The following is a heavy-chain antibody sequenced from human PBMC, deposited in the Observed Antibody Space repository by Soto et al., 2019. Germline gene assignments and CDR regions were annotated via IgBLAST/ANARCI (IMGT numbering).Heavy chain of an antibody. V-gene: IGHV1-8*01. CDR1: GYTFTSYD. Sequence: ASVKVSCKASGYTFTSYDINWVRQATGQGLEWMGWMNPNFGNTDYAQKFQGRVTMTANESTSTAYMELSSLRSEDTAVYYCASVPYYYDSSGYYPDYYYGMDVWGQGTTVTVSS. D-gene: IGHD3-22*01. CDR2: MNPNFGNT. CDR3: ASVPYYYDSSGYYPDYYYGMDV. J-gene: IGHJ6*02.